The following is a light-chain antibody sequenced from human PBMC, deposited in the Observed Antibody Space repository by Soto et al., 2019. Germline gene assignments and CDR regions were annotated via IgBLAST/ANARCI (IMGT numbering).Light chain of an antibody. V-gene: IGLV2-14*01. CDR1: SSDVGAYTY. CDR2: EVS. CDR3: SSYTTSNTLV. J-gene: IGLJ2*01. Sequence: QSALTQPASVSGSPGQSITISCTGTSSDVGAYTYVSWYQQHPGKAPKLMIFEVSDRPSGVSNRFSGYKSGNTASLTISGLQAEDEADYYCSSYTTSNTLVFGGGTKLTVL.